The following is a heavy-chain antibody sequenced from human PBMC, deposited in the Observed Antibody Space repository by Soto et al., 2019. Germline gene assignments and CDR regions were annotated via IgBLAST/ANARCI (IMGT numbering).Heavy chain of an antibody. Sequence: QVQLVQSGAEVKKPGSSVKVSCKASGGTFSSYTISWVRQAPGQGLEWMGRIIPIPGIANYAQKFQGRVTITADKSTSTAYMELSSLRSEDTAVYYCARCEWFGESPGAFDIWGQGTMVTVSS. V-gene: IGHV1-69*02. CDR2: IIPIPGIA. J-gene: IGHJ3*02. CDR3: ARCEWFGESPGAFDI. D-gene: IGHD3-10*01. CDR1: GGTFSSYT.